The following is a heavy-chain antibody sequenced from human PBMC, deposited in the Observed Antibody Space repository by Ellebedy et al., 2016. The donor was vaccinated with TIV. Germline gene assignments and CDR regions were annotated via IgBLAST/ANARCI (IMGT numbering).Heavy chain of an antibody. CDR3: ARDEYNISWFKY. D-gene: IGHD6-13*01. CDR2: LSYSGST. V-gene: IGHV4-39*07. CDR1: GGSISRSSYY. J-gene: IGHJ4*02. Sequence: SETLSLTCTVSGGSISRSSYYWGWVRQPPGKGLEWIGTLSYSGSTYYNPSLKSRVTISVDTSKNQFSLKLSSVTAADAAVYYCARDEYNISWFKYWGQGTLVTVSS.